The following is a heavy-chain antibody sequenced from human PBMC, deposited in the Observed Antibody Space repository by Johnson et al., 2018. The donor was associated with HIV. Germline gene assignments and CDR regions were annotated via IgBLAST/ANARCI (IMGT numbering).Heavy chain of an antibody. Sequence: QVQLVESGGGVVQPGRSLRLSCAASGFTFSSYAMHWVRQAPGKGLEWVAVISYDGSNKYYADSVKGRFTISRDNSKNTLYLQMNSLRPEDTAVYYCAKGPAYDGDYLHDAFDIWGQGTMVTVSS. CDR2: ISYDGSNK. J-gene: IGHJ3*02. CDR1: GFTFSSYA. V-gene: IGHV3-30*04. D-gene: IGHD4-17*01. CDR3: AKGPAYDGDYLHDAFDI.